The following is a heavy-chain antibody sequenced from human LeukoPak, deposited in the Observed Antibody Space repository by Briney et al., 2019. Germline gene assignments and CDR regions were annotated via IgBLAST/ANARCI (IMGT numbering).Heavy chain of an antibody. V-gene: IGHV1-69*13. CDR1: GYTFTDHD. CDR2: IIPIFGTA. Sequence: ASVKVSCMASGYTFTDHDFNWMRQAPGQGLEWMGGIIPIFGTANYAQKFQGRVTITADESTSTAYMELSSLRSEDTAVYYCARVEGYCSSTSCYYGMDVWGQGTTVTVSS. CDR3: ARVEGYCSSTSCYYGMDV. J-gene: IGHJ6*02. D-gene: IGHD2-2*01.